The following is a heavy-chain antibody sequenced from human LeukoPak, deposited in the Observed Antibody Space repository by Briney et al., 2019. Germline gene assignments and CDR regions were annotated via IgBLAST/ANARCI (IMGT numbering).Heavy chain of an antibody. CDR2: ISGTNTYI. D-gene: IGHD3-10*01. V-gene: IGHV3-21*01. J-gene: IGHJ6*02. CDR1: GFTFSTYR. Sequence: GGSLRLSCAASGFTFSTYRMHWVRQAPGKGLEWVSSISGTNTYIHYADSVRGRFTISRDNAKNSLYLQMNSLRAEDTAVYYCARDRGFIGVFYNGIDVWGQGTTVTVSS. CDR3: ARDRGFIGVFYNGIDV.